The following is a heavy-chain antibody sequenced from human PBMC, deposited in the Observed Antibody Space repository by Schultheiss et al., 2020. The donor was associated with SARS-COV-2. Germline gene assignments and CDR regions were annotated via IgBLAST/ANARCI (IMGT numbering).Heavy chain of an antibody. V-gene: IGHV4-59*01. D-gene: IGHD3-3*01. CDR2: IYHSGST. CDR3: ARAYVGITIFGVVIRGRFDP. Sequence: SETLSLTCTVSGGSISSYYWSWIRQPPGKGLEWIGYIYHSGSTYYNPSLKSRVTISVDTSKNQFSLKLSSVTAADTAVYYCARAYVGITIFGVVIRGRFDPWGQGTLVTVSS. J-gene: IGHJ5*02. CDR1: GGSISSYY.